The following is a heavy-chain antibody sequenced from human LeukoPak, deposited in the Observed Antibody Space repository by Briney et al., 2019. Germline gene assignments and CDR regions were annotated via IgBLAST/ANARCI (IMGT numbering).Heavy chain of an antibody. V-gene: IGHV1-8*01. Sequence: ASVKVSCKASGYTFTGYDINWVRQATGQGLEWMGWMNPNSGNTGYAQKFQGRVTMTRNTSISTAYMELSSLRSEDTAVYYCARVAVRYFDWPRRPYYFDYWGQGTLVTVSS. CDR2: MNPNSGNT. CDR3: ARVAVRYFDWPRRPYYFDY. D-gene: IGHD3-9*01. J-gene: IGHJ4*02. CDR1: GYTFTGYD.